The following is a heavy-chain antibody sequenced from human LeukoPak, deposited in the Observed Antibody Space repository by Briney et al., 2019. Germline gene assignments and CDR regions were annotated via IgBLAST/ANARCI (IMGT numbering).Heavy chain of an antibody. CDR1: GFTFSSYS. CDR3: ASSLTYYYGSGSYSDY. V-gene: IGHV3-21*01. D-gene: IGHD3-10*01. Sequence: GGSQRLSCAASGFTFSSYSMNWVRQAPGKGLEWVSSISSSSSYIYYADSVKGRFTISRDNAKNSLYLQMNSLRAEDTAVYYCASSLTYYYGSGSYSDYWGQGTLVTVSS. CDR2: ISSSSSYI. J-gene: IGHJ4*02.